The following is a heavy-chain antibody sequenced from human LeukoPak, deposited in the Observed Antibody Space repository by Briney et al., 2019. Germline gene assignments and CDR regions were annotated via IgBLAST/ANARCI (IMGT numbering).Heavy chain of an antibody. Sequence: ASVKASCKASGYTFTGYYMHWVRQAPGQGLEWMGWINPNSGGTNYAQKFQGRVTMTRDTSISTAYMELSRLRSDDTAVYYCARRTYPIYYFDYWGQGTLVTVSS. J-gene: IGHJ4*02. V-gene: IGHV1-2*02. D-gene: IGHD1-1*01. CDR2: INPNSGGT. CDR3: ARRTYPIYYFDY. CDR1: GYTFTGYY.